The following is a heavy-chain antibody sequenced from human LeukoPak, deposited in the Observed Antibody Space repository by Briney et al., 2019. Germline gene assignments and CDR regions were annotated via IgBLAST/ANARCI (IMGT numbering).Heavy chain of an antibody. Sequence: GGSLRLSCAASGFTFSSYAMSWVRQAPGKGLEWVSAISGSGGSTYYADSVKGRFTISRDNSKNTLYLQMNSLRAEDTAVYYCAKALHYYGSGSYGDYWGQGTLVTVSS. D-gene: IGHD3-10*01. J-gene: IGHJ4*02. CDR1: GFTFSSYA. V-gene: IGHV3-23*01. CDR2: ISGSGGST. CDR3: AKALHYYGSGSYGDY.